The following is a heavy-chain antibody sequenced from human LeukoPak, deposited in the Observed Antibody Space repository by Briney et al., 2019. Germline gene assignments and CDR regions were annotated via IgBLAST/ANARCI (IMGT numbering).Heavy chain of an antibody. J-gene: IGHJ4*02. CDR1: GFTFSSYG. Sequence: GRSLRLSCAASGFTFSSYGMHWVRQAPGKGLEWVAVIWYDGSKKYYADSVKGRFTISRDSSKNTLYLQMNSLRAEDTAVYYCARSIAVAGTDYWGQGTLVTVSS. CDR2: IWYDGSKK. D-gene: IGHD6-19*01. V-gene: IGHV3-33*01. CDR3: ARSIAVAGTDY.